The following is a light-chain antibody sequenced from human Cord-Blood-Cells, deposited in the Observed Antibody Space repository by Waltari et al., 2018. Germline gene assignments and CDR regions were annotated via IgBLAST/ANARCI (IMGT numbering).Light chain of an antibody. CDR3: QQYNNWPLT. Sequence: EIVMTQSPATLSVSPGERAPLSCRASHSVSSNLAWYQQKPGQAPGPLIYGASTRATGSPARFSGSGSGTEFTLTISSLQSEDFAVYYCQQYNNWPLTFCGGTKVEIK. CDR2: GAS. V-gene: IGKV3-15*01. CDR1: HSVSSN. J-gene: IGKJ4*01.